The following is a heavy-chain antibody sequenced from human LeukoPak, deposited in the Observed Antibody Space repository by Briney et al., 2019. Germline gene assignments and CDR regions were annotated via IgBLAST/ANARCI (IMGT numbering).Heavy chain of an antibody. J-gene: IGHJ4*02. CDR1: GFTFSSYW. Sequence: GGSLRLSCVASGFTFSSYWMSWVRQAPGKGLEWVANLKEEGSGKYYVDSVQGRFTISRDNAKNSLYLQMNSLRAEDTAVYYCARIYYDSSGYRLFDYWGQGTLVTVSS. CDR2: LKEEGSGK. V-gene: IGHV3-7*02. CDR3: ARIYYDSSGYRLFDY. D-gene: IGHD3-22*01.